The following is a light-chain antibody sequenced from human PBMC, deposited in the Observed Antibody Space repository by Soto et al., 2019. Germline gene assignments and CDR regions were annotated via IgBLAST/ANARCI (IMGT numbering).Light chain of an antibody. J-gene: IGLJ2*01. CDR2: DVS. CDR3: SSYTSNSTVV. V-gene: IGLV2-14*01. CDR1: SSDVGGYNY. Sequence: QSVLTQPASVSGSPGQSITISCTGTSSDVGGYNYVSWYQQHPGKAPKLMIYDVSNRTSGVSNRFSGSKSGNTASLTISGLQAEDEADYYCSSYTSNSTVVFGGGTKLTVL.